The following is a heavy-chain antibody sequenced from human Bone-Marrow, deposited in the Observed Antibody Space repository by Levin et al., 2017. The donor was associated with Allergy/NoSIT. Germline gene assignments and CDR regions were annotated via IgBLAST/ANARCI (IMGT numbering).Heavy chain of an antibody. V-gene: IGHV4-39*01. J-gene: IGHJ5*02. D-gene: IGHD6-19*01. CDR3: ASPYRSAWYMKT. Sequence: SETLSLTCTVSGVSISSSSYHWGWVRQPPGKGLEWIGNIFSGGTTYYNPSLKSRVTISLDTSSNQFSLKLTSVTAADTALYFCASPYRSAWYMKTWGQGTQVAVSS. CDR1: GVSISSSSYH. CDR2: IFSGGTT.